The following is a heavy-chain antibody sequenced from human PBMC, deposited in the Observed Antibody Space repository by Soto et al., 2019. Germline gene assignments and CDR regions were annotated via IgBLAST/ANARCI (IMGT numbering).Heavy chain of an antibody. CDR2: IWYDGSNK. Sequence: GGSLRLSCAASGFTFSSYGMHWVRQAPGKGLEWVAVIWYDGSNKYYADSVKGRFTISRDNSKNTLYLQMNSLRAEDTAVYYCARDIQYQLLGSEPVGGMDVWGQGTTVTVSS. CDR3: ARDIQYQLLGSEPVGGMDV. D-gene: IGHD2-2*01. V-gene: IGHV3-33*01. CDR1: GFTFSSYG. J-gene: IGHJ6*02.